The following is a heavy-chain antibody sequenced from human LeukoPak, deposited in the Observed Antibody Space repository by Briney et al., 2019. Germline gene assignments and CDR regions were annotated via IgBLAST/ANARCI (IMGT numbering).Heavy chain of an antibody. D-gene: IGHD6-6*01. Sequence: SETLSLTCTVSGGSISSGGYYWSWIRQPPGRGLEWIGYIYHSGSTYYNPSLKSRVTTSVDRSKNQFSPKLSSVTAADTAVYYCAGLYSSSTFDYWGQGTLVTVSS. CDR1: GGSISSGGYY. CDR2: IYHSGST. CDR3: AGLYSSSTFDY. V-gene: IGHV4-30-2*01. J-gene: IGHJ4*02.